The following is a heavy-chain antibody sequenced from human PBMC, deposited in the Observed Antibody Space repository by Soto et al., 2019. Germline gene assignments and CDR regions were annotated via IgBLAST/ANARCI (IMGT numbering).Heavy chain of an antibody. CDR3: ARTHYYDSSGYSY. CDR1: GGSISSSNW. CDR2: IYHSGST. D-gene: IGHD3-22*01. V-gene: IGHV4-4*02. J-gene: IGHJ4*02. Sequence: SETLSLTCAVSGGSISSSNWWSWVRQPPGKGLEWIGEIYHSGSTNYNPSLKSRVTISVDKSKNQFSLKLSSVTAADTAVYYCARTHYYDSSGYSYWGQGTLVTVSS.